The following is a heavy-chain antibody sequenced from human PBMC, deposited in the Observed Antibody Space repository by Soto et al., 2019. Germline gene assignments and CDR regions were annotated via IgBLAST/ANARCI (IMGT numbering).Heavy chain of an antibody. CDR1: GGTFSSHA. J-gene: IGHJ6*02. V-gene: IGHV1-69*06. CDR3: ANNQAYCGGDCYPSGYYGMDV. CDR2: IIPIFGTA. Sequence: QVQLVQSGAEVKKPGSSVKVSYKASGGTFSSHAISWVRQAPGQGLEWMGGIIPIFGTANYAQKFQGRVTITADKSTSTAYMELSSLRSEDTAVYYCANNQAYCGGDCYPSGYYGMDVWGQGTTVTVSS. D-gene: IGHD2-21*02.